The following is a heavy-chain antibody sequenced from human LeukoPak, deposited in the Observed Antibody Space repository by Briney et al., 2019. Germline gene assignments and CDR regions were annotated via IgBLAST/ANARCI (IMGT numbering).Heavy chain of an antibody. Sequence: ASVKVSCKASSYTFTSYGISWVRQAPGQGLEWMGWISAYNGNTNYAQKLQGRVTMTTDTSTSTAYMELRSLRSDDTAVYYCARVKTSGIMVRGALGDYWGQGTLVTVSS. J-gene: IGHJ4*02. CDR2: ISAYNGNT. CDR1: SYTFTSYG. CDR3: ARVKTSGIMVRGALGDY. V-gene: IGHV1-18*01. D-gene: IGHD3-10*01.